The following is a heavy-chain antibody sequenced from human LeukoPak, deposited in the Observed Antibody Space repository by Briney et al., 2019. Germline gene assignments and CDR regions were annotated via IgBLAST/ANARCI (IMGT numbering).Heavy chain of an antibody. D-gene: IGHD2-15*01. CDR2: INSAGDNI. CDR1: GFTFSDYF. J-gene: IGHJ4*02. Sequence: PGGSLRLSCVASGFTFSDYFMSWIRQAPGKGLEWLSFINSAGDNIYYADPVKGRFTISRDNAKKTLYLEMNSLRMEDTAIYYCATSRGFDYWGQGTLVTVSS. CDR3: ATSRGFDY. V-gene: IGHV3-11*04.